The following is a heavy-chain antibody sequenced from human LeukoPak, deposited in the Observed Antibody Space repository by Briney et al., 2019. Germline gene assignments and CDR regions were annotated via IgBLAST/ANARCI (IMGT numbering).Heavy chain of an antibody. V-gene: IGHV3-66*01. D-gene: IGHD6-19*01. CDR3: ARDAYSSGWSDYFDY. CDR1: GFTFSSYS. J-gene: IGHJ4*02. Sequence: GGSLRLSCAASGFTFSSYSMNWVRQAPGKGLEWVSVIYSGDSTYYADSVKGRFTISRDNSKNTLYLQMNSLRAEDTAVYYCARDAYSSGWSDYFDYWGQGTLVTVSS. CDR2: IYSGDST.